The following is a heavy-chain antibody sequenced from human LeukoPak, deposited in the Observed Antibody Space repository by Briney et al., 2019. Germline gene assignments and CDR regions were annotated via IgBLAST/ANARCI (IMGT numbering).Heavy chain of an antibody. D-gene: IGHD3-9*01. CDR1: GFTFNTYT. CDR3: ARTYYDILTGYNPYFDY. J-gene: IGHJ4*02. V-gene: IGHV3-21*01. Sequence: NPGGSLRLSCAASGFTFNTYTMNWVRQAPGKGLEWVSSITASSTAIYSADSVKGRFTISRDNAKNFLYLQMNSLRAGDTAVYYCARTYYDILTGYNPYFDYWGQGILVTVSS. CDR2: ITASSTAI.